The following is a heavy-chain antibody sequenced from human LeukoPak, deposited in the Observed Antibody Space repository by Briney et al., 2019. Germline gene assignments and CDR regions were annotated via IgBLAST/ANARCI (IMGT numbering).Heavy chain of an antibody. CDR2: IYYSGST. CDR1: GGSISSYY. D-gene: IGHD4-17*01. V-gene: IGHV4-59*01. J-gene: IGHJ5*02. CDR3: ARDSLFMGGDYDLSWFDP. Sequence: ASETLSLTCTVSGGSISSYYWSWIRQPPGKGLEWIGYIYYSGSTNYNPSLKSRVTISVDTSKNQFSLKLSSVTAADTAVYYCARDSLFMGGDYDLSWFDPWGQGTLVTVSS.